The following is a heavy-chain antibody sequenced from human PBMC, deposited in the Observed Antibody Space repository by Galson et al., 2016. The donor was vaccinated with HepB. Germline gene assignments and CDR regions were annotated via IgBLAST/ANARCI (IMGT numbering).Heavy chain of an antibody. CDR1: GGSISNTSYY. D-gene: IGHD5-24*01. V-gene: IGHV4-39*01. CDR3: ARIMATIQY. CDR2: IDYSGST. Sequence: LSLTCTVSGGSISNTSYYWGWIRQPPGKGLEWIGNIDYSGSTSYSPSLKSRVTISVDTSKNRFSLKLSSVTAADTAVYYCARIMATIQYWGQGTLVTVSS. J-gene: IGHJ4*02.